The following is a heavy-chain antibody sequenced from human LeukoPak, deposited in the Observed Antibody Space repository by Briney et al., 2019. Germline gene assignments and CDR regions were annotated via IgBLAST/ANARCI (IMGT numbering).Heavy chain of an antibody. D-gene: IGHD6-13*01. J-gene: IGHJ4*02. Sequence: PGGSLRLSCAASGSTFSSYAMSWVRQAPGKGLEWVSAISGSGGSTYYADSVKGRFTISRDNSKNTLYLQMNSLRAEDTAVYYCAKTGTPWYYFDYWGQGTLVTVSS. CDR1: GSTFSSYA. CDR2: ISGSGGST. CDR3: AKTGTPWYYFDY. V-gene: IGHV3-23*01.